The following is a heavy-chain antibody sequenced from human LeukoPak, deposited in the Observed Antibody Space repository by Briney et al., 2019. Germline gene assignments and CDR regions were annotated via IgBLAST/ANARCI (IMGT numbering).Heavy chain of an antibody. CDR1: GFTFSTYG. D-gene: IGHD4-17*01. J-gene: IGHJ4*02. V-gene: IGHV3-30*18. Sequence: PGRSLRLSCAASGFTFSTYGMHWVRQAPGKGLEWVAVISYAGSNKYYADSVKGRFTVSRDNSRNTLYLQMNSLRAEDTAVYYCAKDKTTVTMYFDYWGQGTLVTVSS. CDR3: AKDKTTVTMYFDY. CDR2: ISYAGSNK.